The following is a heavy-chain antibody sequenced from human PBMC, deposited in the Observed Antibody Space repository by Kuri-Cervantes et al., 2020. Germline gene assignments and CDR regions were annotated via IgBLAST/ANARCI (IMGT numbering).Heavy chain of an antibody. D-gene: IGHD6-13*01. CDR2: IWYDGSNK. J-gene: IGHJ4*02. CDR1: GFTFSSYG. Sequence: GGSLRLSCAASGFTFSSYGMHWVRQAPGKGLEWVAVIWYDGSNKYYADSVKGRFTISRDNAKNSLYLQMNSLRAEDTALYYCAKDIGAAAGTGFGYWGQGTLVTVSS. CDR3: AKDIGAAAGTGFGY. V-gene: IGHV3-33*03.